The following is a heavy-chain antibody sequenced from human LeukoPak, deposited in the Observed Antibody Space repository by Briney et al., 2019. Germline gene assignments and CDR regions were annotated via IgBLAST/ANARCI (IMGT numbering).Heavy chain of an antibody. J-gene: IGHJ4*02. CDR2: IKSKTDGGTT. D-gene: IGHD3-22*01. CDR3: ITDLSRYHYDGRDYY. V-gene: IGHV3-15*07. Sequence: PGGSLRLSCAASGFTFINAWMNWVRQAPGKGLEWVGRIKSKTDGGTTDYAAPVKGRFTISRDDSKNTLYMQMNRLKTEDTAVYYCITDLSRYHYDGRDYYWGQGTLVTVSS. CDR1: GFTFINAW.